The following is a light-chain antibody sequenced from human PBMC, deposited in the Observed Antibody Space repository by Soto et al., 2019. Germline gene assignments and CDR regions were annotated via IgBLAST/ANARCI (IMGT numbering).Light chain of an antibody. CDR2: HNS. V-gene: IGLV3-21*02. Sequence: SYELTQPPSVSVAPGQTATITYGGNNIGSKSVHWYQQKPGQAPVVVVYHNSDRPSGIPVRISGSNSGNTATLTISRVEAGDEADYYCQVWDSSSDLVEFGGGTKLTVL. J-gene: IGLJ2*01. CDR3: QVWDSSSDLVE. CDR1: NIGSKS.